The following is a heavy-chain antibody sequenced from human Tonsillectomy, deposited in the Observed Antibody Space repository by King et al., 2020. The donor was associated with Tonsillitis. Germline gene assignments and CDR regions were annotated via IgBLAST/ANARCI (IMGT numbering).Heavy chain of an antibody. J-gene: IGHJ4*02. CDR2: IYPGDSHS. V-gene: IGHV5-51*01. D-gene: IGHD3-9*01. CDR3: ARHEGNYDIMSGSDGGLDH. CDR1: GYSFTTYW. Sequence: VQLVESGAEVKKPGESLKISCKGSGYSFTTYWIGWVRQMPGKGLEWMGIIYPGDSHSKYSPSFQGQVTISADKSNSTAYLQWSSLKASDTAMYYCARHEGNYDIMSGSDGGLDHWGQGTLVTVSS.